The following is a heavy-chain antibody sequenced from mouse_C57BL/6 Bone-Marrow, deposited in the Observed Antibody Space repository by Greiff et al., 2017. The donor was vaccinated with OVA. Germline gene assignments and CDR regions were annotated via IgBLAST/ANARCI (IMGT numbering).Heavy chain of an antibody. Sequence: DVKLVESGGGLVKPGGSLKLSCAASGFTFSDYGMHWVRQAPEKGLEWVAYISSGSSTIYYADTVKGRFTISRDNAKNTLFLQMTSLRSEDTAMYYCARGMKAEDYFDYWGQGTTLTVSA. CDR1: GFTFSDYG. CDR3: ARGMKAEDYFDY. D-gene: IGHD2-10*02. V-gene: IGHV5-17*01. J-gene: IGHJ2*01. CDR2: ISSGSSTI.